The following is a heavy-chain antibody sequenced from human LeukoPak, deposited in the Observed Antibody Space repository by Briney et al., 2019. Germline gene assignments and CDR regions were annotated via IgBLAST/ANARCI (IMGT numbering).Heavy chain of an antibody. V-gene: IGHV4-39*07. CDR2: IYYGGST. D-gene: IGHD5-24*01. CDR1: RGSISSSSYY. J-gene: IGHJ6*04. Sequence: ASETLSLTCTVSRGSISSSSYYWGWIRQPPGKGLEWIGTIYYGGSTYYNPTLKSRITILVDTSKDQFSLKLTSVTAADTAVYYCARDRSQRPMDVWGKGTTVTVSS. CDR3: ARDRSQRPMDV.